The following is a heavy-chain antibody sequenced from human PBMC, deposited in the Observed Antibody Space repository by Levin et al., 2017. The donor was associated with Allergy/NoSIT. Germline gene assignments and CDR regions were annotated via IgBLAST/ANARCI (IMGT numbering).Heavy chain of an antibody. V-gene: IGHV3-23*01. J-gene: IGHJ6*02. Sequence: GGSLRLSCAASGFTFSSYAMSWVRQAPGKGLEWVSAISGSGGSTYYADSVKGRFTISRDNSKNTLYLQMNSLRAEDTAVYYCAKVDSSSWSYYYGMDVWGQGTTVTVSS. CDR1: GFTFSSYA. CDR2: ISGSGGST. CDR3: AKVDSSSWSYYYGMDV. D-gene: IGHD6-13*01.